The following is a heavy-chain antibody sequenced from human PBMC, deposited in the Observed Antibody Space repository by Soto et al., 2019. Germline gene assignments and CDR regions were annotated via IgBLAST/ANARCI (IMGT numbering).Heavy chain of an antibody. CDR1: GGTFSSYA. Sequence: QVQLVQSGAEVKKPGSSVKVSCKASGGTFSSYAISWVRQATGQGLEWMGGIIPICGKSNYAQKFQGRVTITADESTSTAYMELSSLRSEDTAVYYCSTLEFRDGDYVGGVDYWGQGTLVTVSS. D-gene: IGHD4-17*01. CDR3: STLEFRDGDYVGGVDY. CDR2: IIPICGKS. V-gene: IGHV1-69*12. J-gene: IGHJ4*02.